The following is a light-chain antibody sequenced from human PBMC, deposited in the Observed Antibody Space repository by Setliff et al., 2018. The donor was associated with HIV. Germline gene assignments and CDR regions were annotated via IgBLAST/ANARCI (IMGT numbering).Light chain of an antibody. Sequence: TQPPSVSVAPGQTASITCGGNNIGSKSVYWYQQKPGQAPVLVISYNSDRPSGTPERFSGSNSGNTATLTIGRVEAGDEADYYCQVWDSSSDLHVVFGGGTK. CDR1: NIGSKS. J-gene: IGLJ2*01. CDR2: YNS. V-gene: IGLV3-21*04. CDR3: QVWDSSSDLHVV.